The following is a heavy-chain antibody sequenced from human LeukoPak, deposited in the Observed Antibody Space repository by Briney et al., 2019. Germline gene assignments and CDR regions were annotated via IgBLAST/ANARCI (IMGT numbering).Heavy chain of an antibody. CDR3: AKDYGGGSYYFDY. CDR2: IWNDGSNK. CDR1: GFTFSTYG. V-gene: IGHV3-33*06. D-gene: IGHD2-15*01. Sequence: GGSLRLSCAASGFTFSTYGMHWVRQAPGKGLEWVAVIWNDGSNKYYADSVKGRFTISRDNSKNTLYLQMNSLRAEDTAVYYCAKDYGGGSYYFDYWGQGTLVSVSS. J-gene: IGHJ4*02.